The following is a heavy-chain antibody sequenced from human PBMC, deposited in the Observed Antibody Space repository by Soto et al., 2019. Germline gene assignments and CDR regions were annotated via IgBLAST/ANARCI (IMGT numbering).Heavy chain of an antibody. CDR3: ARVGYSSPYYYYYYMDV. Sequence: GGSLRLSCAAYGFTFSSYWMSWVRQAPGKGLEWVANIKQDGREKYYVDSVKGRFTISRDNAKNSLYVPMNSLRAEDTAVYYCARVGYSSPYYYYYYMDVWGKGTTVTVSS. CDR2: IKQDGREK. CDR1: GFTFSSYW. D-gene: IGHD6-13*01. J-gene: IGHJ6*03. V-gene: IGHV3-7*03.